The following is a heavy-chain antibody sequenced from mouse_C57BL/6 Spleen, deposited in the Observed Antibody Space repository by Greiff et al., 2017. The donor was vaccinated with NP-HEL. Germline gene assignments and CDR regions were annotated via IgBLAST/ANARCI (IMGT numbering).Heavy chain of an antibody. CDR2: IWSGGST. Sequence: QVQLKESGPGLVQPSQSLSITCTVSGFSLTSYGVHWVRQSPGKGLEWLGVIWSGGSTDYNAAFISRLSISKDNSKSQVFFKMNSLQADDTAIYYCASPYSPSFTTVVEGGAMDYWGQGTSVTVSS. D-gene: IGHD1-1*01. CDR1: GFSLTSYG. CDR3: ASPYSPSFTTVVEGGAMDY. J-gene: IGHJ4*01. V-gene: IGHV2-2*01.